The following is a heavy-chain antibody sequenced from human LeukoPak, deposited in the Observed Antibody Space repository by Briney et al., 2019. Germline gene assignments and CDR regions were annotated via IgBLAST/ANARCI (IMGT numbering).Heavy chain of an antibody. CDR2: ISTNSDIR. V-gene: IGHV1-18*01. D-gene: IGHD1-26*01. CDR3: ARDWDAMNNCFDP. J-gene: IGHJ5*02. CDR1: GYTFTNYG. Sequence: ASVKVSCKASGYTFTNYGISWVRQAPGQGLEWMGWISTNSDIRTYAQTLQGSFTMTTDTATTTAYMELNNLTFDDTAVYYCARDWDAMNNCFDPWGQGTPVNVSS.